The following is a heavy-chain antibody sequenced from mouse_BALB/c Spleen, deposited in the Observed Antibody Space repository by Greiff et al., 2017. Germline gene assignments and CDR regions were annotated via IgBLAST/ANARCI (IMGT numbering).Heavy chain of an antibody. CDR3: ARSIYYGNYGAAY. Sequence: EVQLQQSGAELVKPGASVKLSCTASGFNIKDTYMHWVKQRPEQGLEWIGRIDPANGNTKYDPKFQGKATITADTSSNTAYLQLSSLTSEDTAVYYCARSIYYGNYGAAYWGQGTLVTVSA. CDR1: GFNIKDTY. CDR2: IDPANGNT. J-gene: IGHJ3*01. V-gene: IGHV14-3*02. D-gene: IGHD2-1*01.